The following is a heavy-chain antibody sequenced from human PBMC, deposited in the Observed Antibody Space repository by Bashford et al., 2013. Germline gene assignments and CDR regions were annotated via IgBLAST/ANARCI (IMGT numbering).Heavy chain of an antibody. V-gene: IGHV1-69*13. J-gene: IGHJ3*02. D-gene: IGHD6-6*01. CDR1: GGTFSSYA. CDR3: ARESIAAPRRISSAAFDI. Sequence: SVKVSCKASGGTFSSYAISWVRQAPGQGLEWMGGIIPIFGTANYAQKFQGRVTITADESTSTAYMELSSLRSEDTAVYYCARESIAAPRRISSAAFDIWGQGTMVTVSS. CDR2: IIPIFGTA.